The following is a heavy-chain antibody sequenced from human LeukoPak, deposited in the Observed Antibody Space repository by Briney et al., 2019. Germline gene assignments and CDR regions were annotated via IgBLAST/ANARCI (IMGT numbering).Heavy chain of an antibody. V-gene: IGHV3-23*01. Sequence: GSXRLXCXASGFTFSSYAMSWVRQAPGKGLEWVSAISGSGGSTYYADSVKGRFTISRDNAKNSLYLQMNSLRAEDTAVYYCARGAYYYEDWGQGTLVTVSS. CDR3: ARGAYYYED. CDR2: ISGSGGST. CDR1: GFTFSSYA. D-gene: IGHD3-16*01. J-gene: IGHJ4*02.